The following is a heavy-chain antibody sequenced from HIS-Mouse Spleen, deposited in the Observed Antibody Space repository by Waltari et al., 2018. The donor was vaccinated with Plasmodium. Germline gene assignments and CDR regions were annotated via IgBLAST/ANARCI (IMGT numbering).Heavy chain of an antibody. Sequence: QAQLQESGPGLVKPSETLSLTCTVSGGALSSYSWSWNRQPPGKGLEWIGYIYYSGSTNYNPSLKSRVTISVDTSKNQFSLKLSSVTAADTAVYYCARLRYSYGYFDYWGQGTLVTVSS. CDR1: GGALSSYS. CDR3: ARLRYSYGYFDY. V-gene: IGHV4-59*08. D-gene: IGHD5-18*01. J-gene: IGHJ4*02. CDR2: IYYSGST.